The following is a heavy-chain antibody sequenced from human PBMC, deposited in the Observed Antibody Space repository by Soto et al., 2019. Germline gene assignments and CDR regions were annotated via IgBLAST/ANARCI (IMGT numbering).Heavy chain of an antibody. CDR2: ISGSGGST. CDR3: AKPLYYYDTSGYQ. Sequence: GGSLRLSCAASGFTFSSYAMSWVRQAPGKGLEWVSAISGSGGSTYYADSVKGRFTISRDNSKNTLYLQMKSLRAEDTAVYYCAKPLYYYDTSGYQWGQGTLVTVSS. CDR1: GFTFSSYA. D-gene: IGHD3-22*01. J-gene: IGHJ4*02. V-gene: IGHV3-23*01.